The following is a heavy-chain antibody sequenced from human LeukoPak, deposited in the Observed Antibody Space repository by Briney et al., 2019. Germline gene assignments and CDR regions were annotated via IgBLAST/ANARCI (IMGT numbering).Heavy chain of an antibody. CDR3: ARGQGYPRYNWNYYDY. D-gene: IGHD1-20*01. V-gene: IGHV4-59*01. CDR1: GGSISSYY. Sequence: KSSETLSLTCTVSGGSISSYYWSWIRQPPGKGLEWIGYIYYSGSTNYNPSLKSRVTISVDTSKNQFSLKLSSVTAADTAVYYCARGQGYPRYNWNYYDYWGQGTLVTVSS. CDR2: IYYSGST. J-gene: IGHJ4*02.